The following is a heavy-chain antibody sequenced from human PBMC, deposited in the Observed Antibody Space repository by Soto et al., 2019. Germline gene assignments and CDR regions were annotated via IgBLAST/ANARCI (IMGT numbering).Heavy chain of an antibody. CDR3: ARTRYVPDFDY. J-gene: IGHJ4*02. CDR1: GGSISSYY. V-gene: IGHV4-59*01. CDR2: IYYSGST. D-gene: IGHD1-20*01. Sequence: SETLSLTCTVSGGSISSYYWSWIRQPPGKGLEWIGYIYYSGSTNYNPSLKSRVTISVDTSKNQFSLKLSSVTAADTAVYYCARTRYVPDFDYWGQGTLVTVSS.